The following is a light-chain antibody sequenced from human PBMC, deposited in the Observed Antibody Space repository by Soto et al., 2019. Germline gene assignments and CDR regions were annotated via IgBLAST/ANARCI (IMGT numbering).Light chain of an antibody. CDR1: QSVSSSY. CDR3: QQYGSSTWT. V-gene: IGKV3-20*01. CDR2: GAS. J-gene: IGKJ1*01. Sequence: EIVLTQSPGTLAFSPGERATLSCRARQSVSSSYLAWYQQKPGQAPRVLIYGASSRATGIPDRFSGSGSGTDFTLTIRRLESEDLAVYYCQQYGSSTWTFGQGTKVEIK.